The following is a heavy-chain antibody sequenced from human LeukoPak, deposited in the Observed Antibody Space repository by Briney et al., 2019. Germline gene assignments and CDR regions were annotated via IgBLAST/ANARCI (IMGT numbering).Heavy chain of an antibody. CDR2: IYPGDSDT. CDR3: ARLFGDRWQWLES. Sequence: GESLKISCKGSGYSFTSYGIGWVRQMPGRGLEWMGIIYPGDSDTSYSPSFQGQVTISADKSISTAYLQWSSLKASDTAMYYCARLFGDRWQWLESWGQGTLVTVSS. V-gene: IGHV5-51*01. D-gene: IGHD6-19*01. J-gene: IGHJ4*02. CDR1: GYSFTSYG.